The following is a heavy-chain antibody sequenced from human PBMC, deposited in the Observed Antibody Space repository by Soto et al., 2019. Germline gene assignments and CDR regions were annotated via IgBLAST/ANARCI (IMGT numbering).Heavy chain of an antibody. D-gene: IGHD6-6*01. CDR2: ISYHGSNK. J-gene: IGHJ6*02. CDR3: AKDSSSTYYYYGMDV. Sequence: PGGSLRLSCAASGFTFSRYGMHWVRQAPGKGMEWVAVISYHGSNKYYAGSVKGRFTISGDNSKDTLYLQMNSLRAEETAVYYCAKDSSSTYYYYGMDVWGQGTTVTVSS. CDR1: GFTFSRYG. V-gene: IGHV3-30*18.